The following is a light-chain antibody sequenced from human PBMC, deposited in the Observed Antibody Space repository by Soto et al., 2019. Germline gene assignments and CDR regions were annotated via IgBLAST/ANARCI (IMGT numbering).Light chain of an antibody. CDR3: CSYVGRNTYV. CDR1: SSDVGGYNY. V-gene: IGLV2-11*01. CDR2: DVS. Sequence: QSALTQPRSASGSPGQSITISCTGPSSDVGGYNYVSWYQQHPAKAPKLIIFDVSKRPSGVPNRFSGSKSGNTASLTISGLRAEDEADYYCCSYVGRNTYVFGTGTKLTVL. J-gene: IGLJ1*01.